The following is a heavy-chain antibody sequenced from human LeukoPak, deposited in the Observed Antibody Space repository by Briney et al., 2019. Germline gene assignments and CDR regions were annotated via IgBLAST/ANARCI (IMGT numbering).Heavy chain of an antibody. Sequence: SETLSLTCTVSGGSISSYYWSWIRQPPGKGLEWIGYIYYSGSTNYNPSLKSRVTISVDTSKNQFSLKLSSVTAADTAVYYSARTYGSGSHDYWGQGTLVTVSS. D-gene: IGHD3-10*01. V-gene: IGHV4-59*08. CDR1: GGSISSYY. CDR2: IYYSGST. CDR3: ARTYGSGSHDY. J-gene: IGHJ4*02.